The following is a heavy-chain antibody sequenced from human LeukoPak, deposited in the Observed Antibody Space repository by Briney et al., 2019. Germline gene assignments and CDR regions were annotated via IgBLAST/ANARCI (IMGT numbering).Heavy chain of an antibody. J-gene: IGHJ4*02. CDR3: AKDQTSIAAAVALDY. CDR1: GFTFTSYT. Sequence: GGSLRLSCAASGFTFTSYTMNWVRQAPGKGLEWVAVISYDGSNKYYADSVKGRFTISRDNSKNTLYLQMNSLRAEDTAVYYCAKDQTSIAAAVALDYWGQGTLVTVSS. D-gene: IGHD6-25*01. V-gene: IGHV3-30*18. CDR2: ISYDGSNK.